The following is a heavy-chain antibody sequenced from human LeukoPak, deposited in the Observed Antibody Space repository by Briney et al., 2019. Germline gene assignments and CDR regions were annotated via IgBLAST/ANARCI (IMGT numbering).Heavy chain of an antibody. D-gene: IGHD6-13*01. CDR2: KDQGGSVR. CDR1: GFSFSTYW. Sequence: GGSLRLSCAASGFSFSTYWMSWVRQTPEKGLEFVANKDQGGSVRNYMDSLKGRCTISRDNAKKSLYLEINSLRADDTAVYYCARDPESSSFDLWGRGALVTVSS. CDR3: ARDPESSSFDL. J-gene: IGHJ4*02. V-gene: IGHV3-7*01.